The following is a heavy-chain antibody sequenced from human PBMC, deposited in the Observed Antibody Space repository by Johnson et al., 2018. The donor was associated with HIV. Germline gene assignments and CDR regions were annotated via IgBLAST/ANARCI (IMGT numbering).Heavy chain of an antibody. D-gene: IGHD5-18*01. Sequence: VQLVESGGGVVQPGGSLRLSCAASGFTFSSYGMHWVRQAPGKGLEWVAFIRYDGSNKYYADSVKGRFPISRDNSKNTLYVQMNSLRAEETAGDYCAKLEVDTARVTRSFDAFDIWGQGTMVTVSS. J-gene: IGHJ3*02. CDR1: GFTFSSYG. CDR2: IRYDGSNK. CDR3: AKLEVDTARVTRSFDAFDI. V-gene: IGHV3-30*02.